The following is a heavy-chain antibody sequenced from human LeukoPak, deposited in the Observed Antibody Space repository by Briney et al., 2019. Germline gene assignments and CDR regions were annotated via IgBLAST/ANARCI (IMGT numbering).Heavy chain of an antibody. Sequence: PGGSLRLSCAASGFTFSSYSMNRVRQAPGKGLEWVSYISSSSSTIYYADSVKGRFTISRDNAKNSLYLQMNSLRAEDTAVYYCARTSSGWLLDYWGQGTLVTVSS. D-gene: IGHD6-19*01. CDR2: ISSSSSTI. J-gene: IGHJ4*02. V-gene: IGHV3-48*04. CDR3: ARTSSGWLLDY. CDR1: GFTFSSYS.